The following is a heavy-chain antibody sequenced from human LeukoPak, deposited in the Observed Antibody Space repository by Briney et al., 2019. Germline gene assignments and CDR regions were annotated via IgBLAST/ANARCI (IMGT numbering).Heavy chain of an antibody. CDR3: AKLRLYYYGSGSYSDY. V-gene: IGHV3-23*01. CDR2: ISGSGGST. J-gene: IGHJ4*02. Sequence: GGSLRLSCAASGFTFSSYAMSWVREAPGKGGEWVSAISGSGGSTYYADSVKGRFTISRDNSKNTLYLQMNSLRAEDTAVYYCAKLRLYYYGSGSYSDYWGQGTLVTVSS. CDR1: GFTFSSYA. D-gene: IGHD3-10*01.